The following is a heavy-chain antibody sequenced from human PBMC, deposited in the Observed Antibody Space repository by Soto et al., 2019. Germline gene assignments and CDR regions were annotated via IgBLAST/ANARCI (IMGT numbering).Heavy chain of an antibody. D-gene: IGHD3-16*01. J-gene: IGHJ6*02. V-gene: IGHV3-33*01. CDR2: IWYDERNK. Sequence: PGGSLRLSCAASGFTFTSFGMHWVRQAPGKGLEWVAVIWYDERNKYYADSVKGRFTISRDTSKSTLYLQMNSLRVEDTAVYYCARARYVIYAMDVWGQGTTVTVSS. CDR3: ARARYVIYAMDV. CDR1: GFTFTSFG.